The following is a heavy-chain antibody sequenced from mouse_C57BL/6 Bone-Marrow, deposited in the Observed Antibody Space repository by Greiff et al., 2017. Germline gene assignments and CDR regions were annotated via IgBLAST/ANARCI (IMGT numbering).Heavy chain of an antibody. CDR3: ARNYYYSSYFDY. J-gene: IGHJ2*01. D-gene: IGHD1-1*02. Sequence: EVQLLESGPVLVKPGASVKMSCKASGYTFTDYYMNWVKQSHGKSLEWIGVINPYNGGTSYNQKFKGKATLTVDKSSSTAYMELNSLTSEDSAVYYCARNYYYSSYFDYWGQGTTLTVSS. CDR1: GYTFTDYY. CDR2: INPYNGGT. V-gene: IGHV1-19*01.